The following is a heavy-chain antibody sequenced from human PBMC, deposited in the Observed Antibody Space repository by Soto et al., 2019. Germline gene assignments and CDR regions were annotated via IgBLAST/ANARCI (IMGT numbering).Heavy chain of an antibody. D-gene: IGHD3-22*01. Sequence: GGSLRLSCAASGFTFSSYAMSWVRQAPGKGLEWVSALSGCGGSTYYADSVKGRFTICRDNSKNTLYLQMNSLRAEDTAVYYCAKDMYYDCSGCCDYWGQGTMITVSS. CDR3: AKDMYYDCSGCCDY. CDR1: GFTFSSYA. CDR2: LSGCGGST. V-gene: IGHV3-23*01. J-gene: IGHJ4*02.